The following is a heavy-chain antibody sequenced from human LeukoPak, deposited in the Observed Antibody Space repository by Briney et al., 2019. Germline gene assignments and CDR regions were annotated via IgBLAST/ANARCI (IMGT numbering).Heavy chain of an antibody. D-gene: IGHD3-10*01. CDR2: SSSSGSTI. CDR3: AREKTVLLWFGESNYGMDV. CDR1: GFTFSSYE. V-gene: IGHV3-48*03. Sequence: GGCLRLSCAASGFTFSSYEMNWVRQAPGKVLEWVSYSSSSGSTIYYADSVKGRFTISRDNAKNSLYLQMNSLRAEDTAVYYCAREKTVLLWFGESNYGMDVWGKGTTVTVSS. J-gene: IGHJ6*04.